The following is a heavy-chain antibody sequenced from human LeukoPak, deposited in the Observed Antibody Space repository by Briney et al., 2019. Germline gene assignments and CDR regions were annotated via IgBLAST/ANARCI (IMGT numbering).Heavy chain of an antibody. CDR2: IKSDGSRT. CDR3: ARELPFDY. V-gene: IGHV3-74*01. J-gene: IGHJ4*02. CDR1: GFTFSSYW. Sequence: GGSLRLSCAVSGFTFSSYWMHWVRQAPGKGLVWVSRIKSDGSRTDYADSVKGRFTISRDNAKNTLYLQMNSLRVEDTAVYYCARELPFDYWGQGTLVTVSS.